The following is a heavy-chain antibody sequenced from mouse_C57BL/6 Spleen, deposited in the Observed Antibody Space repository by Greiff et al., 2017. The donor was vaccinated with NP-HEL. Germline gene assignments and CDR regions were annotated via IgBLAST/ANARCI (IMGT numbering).Heavy chain of an antibody. CDR3: ARGGGSSLWYFDV. V-gene: IGHV1-63*01. CDR1: GYTFTNYW. J-gene: IGHJ1*03. D-gene: IGHD1-1*01. Sequence: VKLMESGAELVRPGTSVKMSCKASGYTFTNYWIGWAKQRPGHGLEWIGDIYPGGGYTNYNEKFKGKATLTADKSSSTAYMQFSSLTSEDSAIYYCARGGGSSLWYFDVWGTGTTVTVSS. CDR2: IYPGGGYT.